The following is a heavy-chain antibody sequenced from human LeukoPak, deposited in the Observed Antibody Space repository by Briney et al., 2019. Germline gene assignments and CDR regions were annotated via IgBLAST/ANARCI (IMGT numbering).Heavy chain of an antibody. CDR3: AKPNRYGDYSFFGV. J-gene: IGHJ4*02. CDR2: IRYDGSNK. Sequence: GGSLRLSCAASGFTLRGYGMDWVRQARGRGLGWVAFIRYDGSNKYYADSVKGRFTISRDKSKNTLYLQMNSLRAEDTAVYYCAKPNRYGDYSFFGVWGQGTLVTVSS. V-gene: IGHV3-30*02. D-gene: IGHD4-17*01. CDR1: GFTLRGYG.